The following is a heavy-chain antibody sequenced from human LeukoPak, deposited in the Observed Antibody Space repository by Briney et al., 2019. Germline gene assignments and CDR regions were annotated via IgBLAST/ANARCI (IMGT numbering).Heavy chain of an antibody. CDR2: LSYDGSNE. CDR3: AKDHYGDFFRGMDV. Sequence: GGSLSLSCAASGFTFSSYGMHWVRQAPGKGLEWVAVLSYDGSNEYYADSVKGRFTISRDNSKNTVYLQMNSVRAEDTAVYYCAKDHYGDFFRGMDVWGQGTTVTVSS. CDR1: GFTFSSYG. J-gene: IGHJ6*02. D-gene: IGHD4-17*01. V-gene: IGHV3-30*18.